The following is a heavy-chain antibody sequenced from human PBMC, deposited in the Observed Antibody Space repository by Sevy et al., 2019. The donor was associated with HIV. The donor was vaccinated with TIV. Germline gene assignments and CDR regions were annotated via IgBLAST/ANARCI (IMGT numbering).Heavy chain of an antibody. Sequence: SETLSLTCSVSAGSLTSEAYYWSWIRQHPGKGLEWIGYIYHSGTTYYNPSLKSRVTMSIDRSKEYFSLNLSSVTAADTAVYYCVSHYDTSGYYFDYWGQGTLVTVSS. CDR1: AGSLTSEAYY. J-gene: IGHJ4*02. CDR3: VSHYDTSGYYFDY. CDR2: IYHSGTT. V-gene: IGHV4-31*03. D-gene: IGHD3-22*01.